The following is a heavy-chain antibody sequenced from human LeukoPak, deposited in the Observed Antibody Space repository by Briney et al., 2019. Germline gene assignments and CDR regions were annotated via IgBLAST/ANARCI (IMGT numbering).Heavy chain of an antibody. Sequence: ASVKVSCKASGYTFTGYHMHWVRQAPGQGLEWMGWINPNSGGTNYAQKFQGRVTMTRDTSISTAYMDLSRLRSDDTAEYYCARGVEGYSGYDAFDYWGQGTLVTVSS. CDR2: INPNSGGT. CDR3: ARGVEGYSGYDAFDY. D-gene: IGHD5-12*01. J-gene: IGHJ4*02. CDR1: GYTFTGYH. V-gene: IGHV1-2*02.